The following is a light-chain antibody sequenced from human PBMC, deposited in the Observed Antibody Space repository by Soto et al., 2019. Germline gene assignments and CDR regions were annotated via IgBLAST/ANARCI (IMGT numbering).Light chain of an antibody. J-gene: IGKJ3*01. CDR2: GAS. CDR1: QSVSSSY. Sequence: DIVLTQSPATLSLSPVERATLSCMASQSVSSSYLAWYQQKPGQAPRLLIYGASSRATGIRDRFSGSGSGTDLAFTITRMEPEDFSVYYCHQYGTAPLTFGPGTKVDIK. V-gene: IGKV3-20*01. CDR3: HQYGTAPLT.